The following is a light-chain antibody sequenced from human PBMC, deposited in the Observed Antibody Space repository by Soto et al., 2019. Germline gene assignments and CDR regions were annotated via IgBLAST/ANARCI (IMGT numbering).Light chain of an antibody. Sequence: QSALTQPASVSGSPGQSITISCTGTSSDVGGYNYVSWYQQHPGKAPKLMIYEVSNRPSGVSNRFSGSRSGNTASLTISGLQAEDEADYYCSSYTGTNTLEGVFGGGTQLTVL. J-gene: IGLJ3*02. V-gene: IGLV2-14*01. CDR1: SSDVGGYNY. CDR3: SSYTGTNTLEGV. CDR2: EVS.